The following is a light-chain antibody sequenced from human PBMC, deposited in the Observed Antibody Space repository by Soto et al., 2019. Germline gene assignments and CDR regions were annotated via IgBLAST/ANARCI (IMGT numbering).Light chain of an antibody. CDR3: QQYNNWPFS. V-gene: IGKV3-15*01. CDR1: QGVTTN. J-gene: IGKJ5*01. CDR2: DVS. Sequence: IVMTQYPATLSVSPGERVRLSCRAGQGVTTNFAWYQQKSGQSPRLLIYDVSTRATGVPARFSGTGSETDFTLTISGLQSEDSAVYFCQQYNNWPFSFGQGTRLEIK.